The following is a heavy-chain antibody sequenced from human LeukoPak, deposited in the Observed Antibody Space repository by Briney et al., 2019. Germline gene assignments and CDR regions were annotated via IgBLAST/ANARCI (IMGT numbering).Heavy chain of an antibody. J-gene: IGHJ4*02. CDR3: ARDRDSSSWSSRRVGDYFDY. V-gene: IGHV3-9*01. Sequence: PGGSLRLSCAISGFTFDDYAMHWVRQVPGKGLEWVSGINWNSDSIGYADSVKGRFTTFRDNAKNSLYLQMNSLRAEDTAVYYCARDRDSSSWSSRRVGDYFDYWGQGTLVTVSS. CDR1: GFTFDDYA. D-gene: IGHD6-13*01. CDR2: INWNSDSI.